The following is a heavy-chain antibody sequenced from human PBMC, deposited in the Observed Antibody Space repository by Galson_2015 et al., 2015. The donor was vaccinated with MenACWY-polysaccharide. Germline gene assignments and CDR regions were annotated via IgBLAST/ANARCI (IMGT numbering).Heavy chain of an antibody. CDR3: AKDTGPGEYAYSWGTFDI. Sequence: SLRLSCAASGFTFSSYAMSWVRQAPGKGLEWVSGVSASGGSTVYTDSAKGRFTMSRDNSKRSLYLQMNSLGAEDTAVYYCAKDTGPGEYAYSWGTFDIWGRGTMVTVSS. CDR2: VSASGGST. CDR1: GFTFSSYA. J-gene: IGHJ3*02. D-gene: IGHD3-10*01. V-gene: IGHV3-23*01.